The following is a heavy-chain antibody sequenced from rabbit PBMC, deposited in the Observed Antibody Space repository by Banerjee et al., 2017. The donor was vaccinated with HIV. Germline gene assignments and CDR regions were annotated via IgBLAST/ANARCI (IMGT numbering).Heavy chain of an antibody. V-gene: IGHV1S40*01. J-gene: IGHJ4*01. CDR3: ARDRYAGYADYGYGFKL. CDR2: IDTGSGSGST. Sequence: QSLEESGGDLVKPGASLTVTCKASGLDFSSSYWICWVRQAPGKGLEWIGCIDTGSGSGSTYYASWAKGRFTISKTSSTTVTLQMTSLTAADTATYFCARDRYAGYADYGYGFKLWGPGTLVTVS. D-gene: IGHD6-1*01. CDR1: GLDFSSSYW.